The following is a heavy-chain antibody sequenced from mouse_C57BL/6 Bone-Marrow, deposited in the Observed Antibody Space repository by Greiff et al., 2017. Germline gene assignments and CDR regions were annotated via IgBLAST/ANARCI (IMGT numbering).Heavy chain of an antibody. CDR3: ARPEGNPWYFDV. J-gene: IGHJ1*03. Sequence: EVKLEESGPELVKPGDSVKISCKASGYSFTGYFMNWVMQSHGKSLEWIGRINPYNGDTFYNQKFKGKATLTVDKSSSTAHMELRSLTSEDSAVYYCARPEGNPWYFDVWGTGTTVTVSS. V-gene: IGHV1-20*01. CDR2: INPYNGDT. CDR1: GYSFTGYF. D-gene: IGHD2-1*01.